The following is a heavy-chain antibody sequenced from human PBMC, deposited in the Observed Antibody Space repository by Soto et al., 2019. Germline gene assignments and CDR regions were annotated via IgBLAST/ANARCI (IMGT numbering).Heavy chain of an antibody. J-gene: IGHJ6*02. CDR2: IIPIFGTA. CDR3: ARRGPVLYAAAGYYYYFYGMDV. V-gene: IGHV1-69*01. Sequence: QVQLVQSGAEVKKPGSSVKVSCKASGGTFSSYAISWVRQAPGQGLEWMGGIIPIFGTANYAQKFQGRVTITADESTSTAYMELSSLRSEDTAVYYCARRGPVLYAAAGYYYYFYGMDVGGQGTTVTVSS. CDR1: GGTFSSYA. D-gene: IGHD6-13*01.